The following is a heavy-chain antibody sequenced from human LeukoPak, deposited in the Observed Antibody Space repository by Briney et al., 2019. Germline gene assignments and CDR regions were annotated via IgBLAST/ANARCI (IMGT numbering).Heavy chain of an antibody. J-gene: IGHJ4*02. CDR3: ARHNYDYVWGSYRYKGIDY. Sequence: ASVKVSCKASGYTFTSYDINWVRQATGQGLEWMGWMNPNSGNTDYAQRFEGRVTMTRNTSISTAYMELSSLRSEDTAVYYCARHNYDYVWGSYRYKGIDYWGQGTLVSVS. CDR1: GYTFTSYD. D-gene: IGHD3-16*02. CDR2: MNPNSGNT. V-gene: IGHV1-8*01.